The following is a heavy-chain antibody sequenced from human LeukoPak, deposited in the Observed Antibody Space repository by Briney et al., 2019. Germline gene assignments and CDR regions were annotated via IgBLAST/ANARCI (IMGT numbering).Heavy chain of an antibody. J-gene: IGHJ4*02. D-gene: IGHD3-22*01. CDR3: ARDHYYDTSGYDY. V-gene: IGHV1-18*01. CDR1: GYTFTSYG. CDR2: ISAYNGNT. Sequence: ASVKVSCKASGYTFTSYGITWVRQAPGQGLEWMGWISAYNGNTKYAQKAQGRVTVTTDTSTSTAYMELRSLKSDDTAVYYCARDHYYDTSGYDYWGQGTLVTVSS.